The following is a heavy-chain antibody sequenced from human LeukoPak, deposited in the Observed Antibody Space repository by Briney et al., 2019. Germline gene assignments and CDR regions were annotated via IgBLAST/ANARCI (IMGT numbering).Heavy chain of an antibody. CDR2: IKQDGSEK. Sequence: GGSLRLSCAASGFTFSGSAIHWVRQSSGKGLEWVANIKQDGSEKYYVDSVKGRFTISRDNAKNSLYLQMNSLRAEDTAVYYCARELYGDPHYGMDVWGQGTTVTVSS. CDR3: ARELYGDPHYGMDV. J-gene: IGHJ6*02. V-gene: IGHV3-7*05. CDR1: GFTFSGSA. D-gene: IGHD4-17*01.